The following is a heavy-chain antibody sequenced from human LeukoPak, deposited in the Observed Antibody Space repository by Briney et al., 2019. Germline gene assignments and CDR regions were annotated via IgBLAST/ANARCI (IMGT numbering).Heavy chain of an antibody. CDR2: IKSDGSST. V-gene: IGHV3-74*01. Sequence: GGSLRLSCAASGFTFSSYWMHWVRQAPGKGLVWVSRIKSDGSSTNYADSVKGRFTISRGNAENTLYLQMNSLRAEDTAMYYCARNTAGLTFDYWGQGTLVTVFS. D-gene: IGHD5-18*01. J-gene: IGHJ4*02. CDR1: GFTFSSYW. CDR3: ARNTAGLTFDY.